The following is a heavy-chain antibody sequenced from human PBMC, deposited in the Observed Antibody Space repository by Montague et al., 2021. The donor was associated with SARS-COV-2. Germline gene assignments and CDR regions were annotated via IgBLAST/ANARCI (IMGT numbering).Heavy chain of an antibody. CDR3: ARDGREGLLWFGELLFGWFDP. V-gene: IGHV3-30*04. CDR1: GFTFSSYA. CDR2: ISYDGSNK. Sequence: SLRLSCAASGFTFSSYAMHWVRQAPGKGLEWVAVISYDGSNKYYADSVKGRFTISRDNSKNTLYLQMNSLRAGDTAVYYCARDGREGLLWFGELLFGWFDPWGQGTLVTVSS. J-gene: IGHJ5*02. D-gene: IGHD3-10*01.